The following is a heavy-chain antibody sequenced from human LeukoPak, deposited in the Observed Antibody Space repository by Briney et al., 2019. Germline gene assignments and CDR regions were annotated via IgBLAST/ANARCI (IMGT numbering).Heavy chain of an antibody. CDR2: IYHSGST. D-gene: IGHD2-2*01. CDR3: ARLCPGYCSSTSANDFDY. Sequence: SETLSLTCAVSGYSISSGYYWGWIRQPPGKGLEWIGSIYHSGSTYYSPSLKSRVTISVDTSKNQFSLKLSSVTAAGTAVYYCARLCPGYCSSTSANDFDYWGQGTLVTVSS. J-gene: IGHJ4*02. V-gene: IGHV4-38-2*01. CDR1: GYSISSGYY.